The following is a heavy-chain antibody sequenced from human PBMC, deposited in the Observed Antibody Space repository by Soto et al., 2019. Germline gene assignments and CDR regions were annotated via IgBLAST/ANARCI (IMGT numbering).Heavy chain of an antibody. Sequence: QVQLVESGGGVVQPGRSLRLSCAASGFTFSSYAMHWVRQAPGKGLEWVAVISYDGSNKYYADSVKGRFTIPRDNSKNTLYLQMNSLRAEDTAVYYCAANGDYGDYVYWYFDLWGRGTLVTVSS. J-gene: IGHJ2*01. D-gene: IGHD4-17*01. V-gene: IGHV3-30-3*01. CDR3: AANGDYGDYVYWYFDL. CDR2: ISYDGSNK. CDR1: GFTFSSYA.